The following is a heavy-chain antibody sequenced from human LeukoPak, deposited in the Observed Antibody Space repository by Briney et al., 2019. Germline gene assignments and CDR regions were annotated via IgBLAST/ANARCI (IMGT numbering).Heavy chain of an antibody. D-gene: IGHD4/OR15-4a*01. V-gene: IGHV3-53*01. Sequence: GGSLRLSCAASGFTFSSYNMNWVRQAPGKGLVWVSFIYSDNTHYSDSVKGRFTISRDNSKNTLYLQMNSLRAEDTAVYYCARRAGAYSHPYDYWGQGTLVTVSS. CDR1: GFTFSSYN. J-gene: IGHJ4*02. CDR2: IYSDNT. CDR3: ARRAGAYSHPYDY.